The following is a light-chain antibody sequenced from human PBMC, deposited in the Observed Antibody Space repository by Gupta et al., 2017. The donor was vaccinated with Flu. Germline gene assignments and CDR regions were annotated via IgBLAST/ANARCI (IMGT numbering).Light chain of an antibody. CDR2: EGN. Sequence: GHSVPMSCTGTSSDVGGYNYVSWYHQHPGKPPKLINYEGNTRPSGVPDRFSGATSGNTASLTVAGRLAEDEDDYYCCSYGGSKVFGGGTKLTVL. CDR1: SSDVGGYNY. V-gene: IGLV2-8*01. CDR3: CSYGGSKV. J-gene: IGLJ2*01.